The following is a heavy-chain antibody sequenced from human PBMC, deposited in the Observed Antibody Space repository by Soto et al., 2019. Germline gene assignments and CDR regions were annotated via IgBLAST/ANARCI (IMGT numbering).Heavy chain of an antibody. CDR1: GGSISSYY. V-gene: IGHV4-59*01. Sequence: SETLSLTCTVSGGSISSYYWSWIRQPPGKGLEWIGYIYYSGSTNYNPSRKSRVTISVDTSKNQFSLKLSSVTAAATAGWYCARDDYGGTSESWFDPWGQGTLVTVSS. CDR3: ARDDYGGTSESWFDP. D-gene: IGHD4-17*01. J-gene: IGHJ5*02. CDR2: IYYSGST.